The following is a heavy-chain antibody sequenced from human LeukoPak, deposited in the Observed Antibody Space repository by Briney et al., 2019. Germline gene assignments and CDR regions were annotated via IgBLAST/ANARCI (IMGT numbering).Heavy chain of an antibody. J-gene: IGHJ4*02. Sequence: PSETLSLTCAVYGGSFSGYYWSWIRQPPGKGLEWIGEINHSGSTNYNPSLKSRVTISVDTSKNQFSLKLSSVTAADTAVYYCARGSPETYYYGSGGYLRAYFDYWGQGTLVTVSS. CDR1: GGSFSGYY. D-gene: IGHD3-10*01. CDR2: INHSGST. CDR3: ARGSPETYYYGSGGYLRAYFDY. V-gene: IGHV4-34*01.